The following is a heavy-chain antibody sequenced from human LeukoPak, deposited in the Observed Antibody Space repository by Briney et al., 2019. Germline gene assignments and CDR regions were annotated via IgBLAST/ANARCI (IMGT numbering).Heavy chain of an antibody. Sequence: SETLSLTCTVFGGSISSSNYYWGWIRQPPGKGLEWIGSIYYSGRTYYNPSLKSRVTISADTSKNQVSLKLSSVTAADTAVYYCARCFTWELVPEAFDIWGQGTMVTVSS. V-gene: IGHV4-39*01. CDR1: GGSISSSNYY. J-gene: IGHJ3*02. CDR2: IYYSGRT. D-gene: IGHD1-26*01. CDR3: ARCFTWELVPEAFDI.